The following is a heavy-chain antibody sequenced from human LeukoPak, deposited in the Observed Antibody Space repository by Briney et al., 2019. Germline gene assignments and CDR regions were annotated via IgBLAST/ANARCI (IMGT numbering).Heavy chain of an antibody. CDR1: GGTFGCTG. CDR3: TRESLGAGGRGVFDT. V-gene: IGHV1-69*05. J-gene: IGHJ4*02. CDR2: IIPLFGTT. Sequence: AVNVSCKASGGTFGCTGFNWVRQAPGQGLEWMGGIIPLFGTTNYAQRFQGRVTINTDESASTVYIELSSLRSEDTAVYFCTRESLGAGGRGVFDTGGQGTLVTASS. D-gene: IGHD3-10*01.